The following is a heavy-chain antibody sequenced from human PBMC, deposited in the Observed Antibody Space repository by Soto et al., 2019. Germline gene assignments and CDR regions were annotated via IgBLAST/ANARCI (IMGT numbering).Heavy chain of an antibody. V-gene: IGHV1-8*01. D-gene: IGHD6-6*01. CDR2: MNPNIGNT. Sequence: ASVKVSCKASGYTFTSYDINWVRQATGQGLEWMGWMNPNIGNTGFAQKFQGRVTMTRNTSISTAYMELSSLRSEDTALYYCARSPSPASRRHYFDYWGQGTLVTVSS. J-gene: IGHJ4*02. CDR1: GYTFTSYD. CDR3: ARSPSPASRRHYFDY.